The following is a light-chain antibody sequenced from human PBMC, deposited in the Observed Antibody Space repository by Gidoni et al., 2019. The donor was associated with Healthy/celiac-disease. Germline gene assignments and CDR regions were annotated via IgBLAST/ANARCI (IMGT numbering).Light chain of an antibody. J-gene: IGLJ3*02. CDR3: LAWDTSPRAWV. V-gene: IGLV1-51*02. CDR2: ENN. Sequence: HSVLSPPPHFSASPRHKVPISRSGGSTDMGNDAVSWYQQLPGTAPKLLIYENNKRPSGIPDRFSGSKSGTSATLGITGLWPEDEADYYCLAWDTSPRAWVFGGGTKLTVL. CDR1: STDMGNDA.